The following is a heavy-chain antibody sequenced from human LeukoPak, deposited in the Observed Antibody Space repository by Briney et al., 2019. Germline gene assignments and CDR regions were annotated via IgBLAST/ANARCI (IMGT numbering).Heavy chain of an antibody. J-gene: IGHJ4*02. CDR2: FDPEDGET. CDR3: AREGRDGYTLDY. CDR1: GYTLTELS. V-gene: IGHV1-24*01. Sequence: GASVKVSCKVSGYTLTELSMHWVRQAPGKGLEWMVGFDPEDGETIYAQKFQGRVTMTEDTSTDTAYMVLSSPRSEDTAVYYCAREGRDGYTLDYWGQGTLVTVSS. D-gene: IGHD5-24*01.